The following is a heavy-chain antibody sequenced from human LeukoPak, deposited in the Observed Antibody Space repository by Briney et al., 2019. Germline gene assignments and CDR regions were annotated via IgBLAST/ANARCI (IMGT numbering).Heavy chain of an antibody. CDR2: IYYSGST. CDR3: ARGTNYDFWSGYYLDY. J-gene: IGHJ4*02. CDR1: GGSISSSSYY. D-gene: IGHD3-3*01. V-gene: IGHV4-39*07. Sequence: SETLSLTCTVSGGSISSSSYYWGWIRQPPGKGLEWIGSIYYSGSTHYNPSLKSRVTISVDRSKNQFSLKLSSVTAADTAVYYCARGTNYDFWSGYYLDYWGQGTLVTVSS.